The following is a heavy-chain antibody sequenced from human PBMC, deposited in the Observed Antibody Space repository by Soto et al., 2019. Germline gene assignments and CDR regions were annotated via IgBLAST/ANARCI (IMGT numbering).Heavy chain of an antibody. CDR1: GYSISSSNW. CDR3: ARREIQGPIDY. V-gene: IGHV4-28*01. D-gene: IGHD1-26*01. Sequence: QVQLQESGPGLAKPSDTLSLTCAVSGYSISSSNWWGWIRQPPGKGLEWIGYIYYSGTTYYNPSHKSRVTLSVDTSKNQCSLKLTPVTAVDTAVYYCARREIQGPIDYWGQGTLVTVSS. CDR2: IYYSGTT. J-gene: IGHJ4*02.